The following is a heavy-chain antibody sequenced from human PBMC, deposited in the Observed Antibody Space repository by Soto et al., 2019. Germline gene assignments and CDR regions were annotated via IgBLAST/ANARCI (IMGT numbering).Heavy chain of an antibody. Sequence: QITLKESGPTLVKPTQTLTLTCTFSGFSLSTSGVGVGWIRQPPGKALEWLAVIYWDDNKHYSPSLSSRLTITKDTSKNQVVLTMTNMEPMDTGTYYCAHKGPEDWPLDYWGQGTLVTVSS. CDR3: AHKGPEDWPLDY. J-gene: IGHJ4*02. CDR1: GFSLSTSGVG. CDR2: IYWDDNK. V-gene: IGHV2-5*02. D-gene: IGHD3-9*01.